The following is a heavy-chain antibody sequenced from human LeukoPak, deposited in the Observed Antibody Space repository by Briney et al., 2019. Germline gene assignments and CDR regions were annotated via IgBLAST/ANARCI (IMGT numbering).Heavy chain of an antibody. V-gene: IGHV3-21*01. CDR3: ASGDYDSSGDDY. Sequence: PGGSLRLSCAASGFTFSSYSMNWVRQAPGKGLEWVSSISSSSSYIYYADSVKGRFTISRDNAKNSPYLQMNSLRAEDTAVYYCASGDYDSSGDDYWGQGTLVTVSS. D-gene: IGHD3-22*01. J-gene: IGHJ4*02. CDR1: GFTFSSYS. CDR2: ISSSSSYI.